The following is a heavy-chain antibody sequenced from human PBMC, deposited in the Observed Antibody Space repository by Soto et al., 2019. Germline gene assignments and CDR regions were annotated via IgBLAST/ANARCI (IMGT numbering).Heavy chain of an antibody. D-gene: IGHD6-13*01. J-gene: IGHJ6*02. CDR1: GGSISSYY. Sequence: NPSETLSLTCTVSGGSISSYYWSWIRQPAGKGLEWIGRIYTSGSTNYNPSLKSRVTMSVDTSKNQFSLKLSSVTAADTAVYYCAKDGVYSSSWNYYYYYGMDVWGQGTTVTVSS. CDR2: IYTSGST. CDR3: AKDGVYSSSWNYYYYYGMDV. V-gene: IGHV4-4*07.